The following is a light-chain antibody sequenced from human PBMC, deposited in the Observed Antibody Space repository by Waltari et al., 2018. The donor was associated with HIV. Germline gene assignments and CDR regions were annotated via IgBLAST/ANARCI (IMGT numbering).Light chain of an antibody. CDR1: SSNIGSNY. CDR3: AAWDDSLSGYVV. J-gene: IGLJ2*01. V-gene: IGLV1-47*01. Sequence: QSVLTQPPSASGTPGQRVTISCSGSSSNIGSNYVYWYQQLPGTATKLLIQRNNQRPSGVPDRFAGSKSGTSASLAISGLRAEDEADYYCAAWDDSLSGYVVFGGGTKLTVL. CDR2: RNN.